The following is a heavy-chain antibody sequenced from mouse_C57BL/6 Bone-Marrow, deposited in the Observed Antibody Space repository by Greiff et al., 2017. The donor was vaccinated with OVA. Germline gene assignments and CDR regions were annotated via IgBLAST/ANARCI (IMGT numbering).Heavy chain of an antibody. CDR3: ARDYYGSSYWYFDV. CDR1: GIDFSRYW. D-gene: IGHD1-1*01. CDR2: INPDSSTI. V-gene: IGHV4-1*01. J-gene: IGHJ1*03. Sequence: ASGIDFSRYWMSWVRRAPGKGLEWIGEINPDSSTINYAPSLKDKFIISRDNAKNTLYLQMSKVRSEDTALYYCARDYYGSSYWYFDVWGTGTTVTVSS.